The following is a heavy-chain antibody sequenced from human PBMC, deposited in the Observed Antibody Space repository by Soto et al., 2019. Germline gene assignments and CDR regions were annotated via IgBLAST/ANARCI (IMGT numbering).Heavy chain of an antibody. V-gene: IGHV1-58*01. Sequence: ASVKVSCKASGFTFTSSAVQWVRQARGQRLEWIGWIVVGSGNTNYAQKFQERVTITRDMSTSTAYMELSSLRSEDTAVYYCAADPFPTVSYYYYGMDVWGQGTTVTVSS. J-gene: IGHJ6*02. CDR3: AADPFPTVSYYYYGMDV. CDR2: IVVGSGNT. CDR1: GFTFTSSA.